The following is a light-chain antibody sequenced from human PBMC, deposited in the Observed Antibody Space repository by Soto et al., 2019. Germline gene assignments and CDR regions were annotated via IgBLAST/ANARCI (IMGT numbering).Light chain of an antibody. Sequence: VFSQSPCAVSLSQGEGATLSCRASQIVTCDYLAWFQQKPGQAPRLLIYGVSTRATGVPVRFSGSGSGTEFTLTINSLQSEDFAVYYCQQYNNWPHTFGQGT. CDR2: GVS. CDR1: QIVTCD. V-gene: IGKV3-15*01. J-gene: IGKJ2*01. CDR3: QQYNNWPHT.